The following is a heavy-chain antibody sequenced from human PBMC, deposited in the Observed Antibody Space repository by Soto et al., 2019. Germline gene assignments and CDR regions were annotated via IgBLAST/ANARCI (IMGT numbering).Heavy chain of an antibody. CDR3: AAARGYDYVLFDY. CDR2: IVVGSGNT. Sequence: QMQLVQSGPEVKKPGTSVKVSCKASGFTFTSSAVQWVRQARGQRLEWIGWIVVGSGNTNYAQKVQERVTITRDMSTSTAYMGLSSLRSEDTAVYYCAAARGYDYVLFDYWGQGTLVTVSS. J-gene: IGHJ4*02. D-gene: IGHD5-12*01. V-gene: IGHV1-58*01. CDR1: GFTFTSSA.